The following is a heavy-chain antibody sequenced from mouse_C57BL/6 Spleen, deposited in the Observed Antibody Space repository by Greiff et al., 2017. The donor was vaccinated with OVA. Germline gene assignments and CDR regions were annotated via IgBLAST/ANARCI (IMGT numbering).Heavy chain of an antibody. J-gene: IGHJ2*01. CDR1: GFTFSSYA. CDR2: ISDGGSYT. CDR3: AKGTVVEGY. D-gene: IGHD1-1*01. Sequence: EVMLVESGGGLVKPGGSLKLSCAASGFTFSSYAMPWVRQSPEKRLEWVATISDGGSYTYYPDNVKGRFTISRDNAKNNLYLRMSHLKTEDTAMCYCAKGTVVEGYWGQGTTRTVSS. V-gene: IGHV5-4*03.